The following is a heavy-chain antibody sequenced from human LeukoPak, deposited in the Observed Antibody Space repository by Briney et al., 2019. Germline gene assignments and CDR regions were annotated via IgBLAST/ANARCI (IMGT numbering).Heavy chain of an antibody. D-gene: IGHD3-22*01. CDR2: ISSSSSTI. CDR1: GFTFSSYE. J-gene: IGHJ4*02. V-gene: IGHV3-48*03. CDR3: ARNRHRYSYDTGGYPPY. Sequence: PGGSLRLSCAASGFTFSSYEMNWVRQAPGKGLEWVSYISSSSSTIYYADSVKGRFTISRDNAKNSLYLQMNSLRAEDTAVYYCARNRHRYSYDTGGYPPYWGQGTLVTVSS.